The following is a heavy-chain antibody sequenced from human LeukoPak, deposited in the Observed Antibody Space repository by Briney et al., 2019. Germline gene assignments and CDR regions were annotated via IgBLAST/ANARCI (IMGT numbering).Heavy chain of an antibody. CDR2: MNPNSGNT. J-gene: IGHJ6*02. V-gene: IGHV1-8*01. CDR3: AFSWIQLWLPQNYYYYGMDV. CDR1: GYTFTSYD. D-gene: IGHD5-18*01. Sequence: ASVKVPCKASGYTFTSYDINWVRQATGQGLEWMGWMNPNSGNTGYAQKFQGRVTMTRNTSISTAYMELSSLRSEDTAVYYCAFSWIQLWLPQNYYYYGMDVWGQGTTVTVSS.